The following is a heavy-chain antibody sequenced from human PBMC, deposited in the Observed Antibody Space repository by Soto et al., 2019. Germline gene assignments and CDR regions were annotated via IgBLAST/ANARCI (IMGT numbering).Heavy chain of an antibody. CDR1: GFTLSSYA. V-gene: IGHV3-30-3*01. D-gene: IGHD4-17*01. CDR2: ISYDGSNK. J-gene: IGHJ6*02. Sequence: SLRLSCAASGFTLSSYAMHWVRQAPGKGLEWVAVISYDGSNKYYADSVKGRFTISRDNSKNTLYLQMNSLRAEDTAVYYCADLGPTTVTTFHQIRLDVWGQGTTVTVSS. CDR3: ADLGPTTVTTFHQIRLDV.